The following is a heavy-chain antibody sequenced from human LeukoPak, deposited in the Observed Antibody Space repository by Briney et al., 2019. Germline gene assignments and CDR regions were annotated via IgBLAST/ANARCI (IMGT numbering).Heavy chain of an antibody. D-gene: IGHD7-27*01. V-gene: IGHV4-39*07. J-gene: IGHJ6*03. CDR3: ARELTGYYYMDV. Sequence: SETLSLTCTVSGGSVSSGNYYWGWIRQPPGKGLDWIGTIYYSGSTYYNPSLKSRVTISQDTSKNRFSLKLSSVTAADTAVYYCARELTGYYYMDVWGKGTTVTVSS. CDR1: GGSVSSGNYY. CDR2: IYYSGST.